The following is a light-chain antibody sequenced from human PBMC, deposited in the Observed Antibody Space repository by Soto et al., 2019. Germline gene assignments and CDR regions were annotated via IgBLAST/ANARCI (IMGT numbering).Light chain of an antibody. CDR2: SSN. Sequence: QSALTQPPSASGTPGQRVTISCSGSSSNIGTNTVNWYQQFPRSTPQLLMYSSNQRPSGVADRCSGSKSGTSASLAISGLQSEDEADYYCAAWDGSLNVVLFGGGTKLTVL. CDR3: AAWDGSLNVVL. CDR1: SSNIGTNT. J-gene: IGLJ3*02. V-gene: IGLV1-44*01.